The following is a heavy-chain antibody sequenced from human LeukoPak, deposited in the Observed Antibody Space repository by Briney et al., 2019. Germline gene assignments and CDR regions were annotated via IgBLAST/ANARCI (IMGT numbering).Heavy chain of an antibody. CDR1: GFTLSNHY. J-gene: IGHJ4*02. V-gene: IGHV3-11*01. CDR3: ARVGVYSSSSFVIGY. CDR2: ISGSGSTI. D-gene: IGHD6-6*01. Sequence: PGGSLRLSCAPYGFTLSNHYMGSARQAPGGGLGCDSYISGSGSTIYYADSVKGRFTISSDNAKNALYLQMNSLRAEDTAVYYCARVGVYSSSSFVIGYWGKGTLVTVSS.